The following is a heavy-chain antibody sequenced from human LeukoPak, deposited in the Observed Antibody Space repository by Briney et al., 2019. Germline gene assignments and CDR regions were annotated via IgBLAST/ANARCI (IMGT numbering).Heavy chain of an antibody. CDR3: ARAGEDMGYYYYGMDV. D-gene: IGHD1-1*01. J-gene: IGHJ6*02. Sequence: SQTLSLTCAISGDSVSSNSAAWNWIRQSPSRGLEWLGRTYYRSKWYNDYAVSVKSRITINPDTFKNQFSLQLNSVTPEDTAVYYCARAGEDMGYYYYGMDVWGQGTTVTVSS. V-gene: IGHV6-1*01. CDR1: GDSVSSNSAA. CDR2: TYYRSKWYN.